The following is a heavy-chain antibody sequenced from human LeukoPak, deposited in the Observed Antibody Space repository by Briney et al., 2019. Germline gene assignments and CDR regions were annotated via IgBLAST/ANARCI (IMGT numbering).Heavy chain of an antibody. V-gene: IGHV1-69*05. CDR3: ARDLREYNWNGVDY. CDR2: IIPIFGTA. D-gene: IGHD1-1*01. J-gene: IGHJ4*02. Sequence: SVKVSCKASGGTFSSYAISWVRQAPGQGLEWMGRIIPIFGTANYAQKFQGRVTMTRDTSISTAYMELSRLRSDDTAVYYCARDLREYNWNGVDYWGQGTLVTVSS. CDR1: GGTFSSYA.